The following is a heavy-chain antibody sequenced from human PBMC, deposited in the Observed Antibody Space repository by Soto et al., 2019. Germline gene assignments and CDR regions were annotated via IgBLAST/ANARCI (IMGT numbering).Heavy chain of an antibody. Sequence: SVKVSCKASGGTFSSYATSWVRQAPGQGLEWMGGIIPIFGTANYAQKFQGRVTITADESTSTAYMELSSLRSEDTAVYYCARYSPSGYPPTNWFDPWGQGTLVTVSS. CDR1: GGTFSSYA. CDR2: IIPIFGTA. J-gene: IGHJ5*02. CDR3: ARYSPSGYPPTNWFDP. D-gene: IGHD3-22*01. V-gene: IGHV1-69*13.